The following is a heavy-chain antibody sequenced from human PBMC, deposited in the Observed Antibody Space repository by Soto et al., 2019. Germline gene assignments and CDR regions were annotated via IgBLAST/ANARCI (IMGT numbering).Heavy chain of an antibody. V-gene: IGHV3-9*01. CDR1: GFTFDDYA. Sequence: GGSLRLSCAASGFTFDDYAMHWVRQAPGKGLEWVSGISWNSGSIGYADSVKGRFTISRDNAKNSLYLQMNSLRAEDTALYYCAKDSGYSSSYSGYGMDVWGQGTTVTVSS. J-gene: IGHJ6*02. CDR3: AKDSGYSSSYSGYGMDV. D-gene: IGHD6-13*01. CDR2: ISWNSGSI.